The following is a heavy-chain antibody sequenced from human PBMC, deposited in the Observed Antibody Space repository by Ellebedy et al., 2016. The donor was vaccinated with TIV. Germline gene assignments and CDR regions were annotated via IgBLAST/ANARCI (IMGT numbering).Heavy chain of an antibody. J-gene: IGHJ4*02. CDR3: ARGAIVGDPYYFDY. CDR1: GDSVSSSNYY. D-gene: IGHD1-26*01. V-gene: IGHV4-39*07. CDR2: IHYSGST. Sequence: SETLSLXCTVSGDSVSSSNYYWGWIRQPPGKGLEWIGSIHYSGSTYYNPSLKSRVTISRDTSKNQFSLNLSSVTAADTAVYYCARGAIVGDPYYFDYWGQGTLVTVSS.